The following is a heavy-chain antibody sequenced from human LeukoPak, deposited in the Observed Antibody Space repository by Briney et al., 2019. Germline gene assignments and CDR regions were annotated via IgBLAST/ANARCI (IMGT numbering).Heavy chain of an antibody. Sequence: GGSLRLSCAASGFTFSDYYMSWIRQAPGKGLEWVSYISSSGSTIYYADSVKGRFTISRDNAKNSLYLQMNSLRAEDTAVYYCARDQGISWYAPDHGMDVWGQGTTVTVSS. CDR3: ARDQGISWYAPDHGMDV. CDR1: GFTFSDYY. D-gene: IGHD6-13*01. CDR2: ISSSGSTI. V-gene: IGHV3-11*01. J-gene: IGHJ6*02.